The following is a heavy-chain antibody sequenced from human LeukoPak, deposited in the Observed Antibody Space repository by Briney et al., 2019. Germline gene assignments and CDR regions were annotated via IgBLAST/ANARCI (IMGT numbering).Heavy chain of an antibody. D-gene: IGHD1-14*01. CDR2: INHSGST. V-gene: IGHV4-34*01. CDR3: ARGPRYYALDI. Sequence: SETLSLTCAAYGLSFSGYYWSWLRQPPGKGLEWIGEINHSGSTNYNPSLKSRVTISVDTSKNQFSLKLSAVTAADTAVYYCARGPRYYALDIWGQGTMVTVSS. CDR1: GLSFSGYY. J-gene: IGHJ3*02.